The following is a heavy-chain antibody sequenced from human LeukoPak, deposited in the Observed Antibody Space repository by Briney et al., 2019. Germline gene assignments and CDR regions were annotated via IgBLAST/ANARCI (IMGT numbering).Heavy chain of an antibody. CDR3: AQGNDFWSGYFDY. Sequence: XGMHWVXQAPGKGLEWVAVISYDGSNKYYADSVKGRFTISRDNSKNTLYLQMNSLRAEDTAVYYCAQGNDFWSGYFDYWGQGTLVTVSS. V-gene: IGHV3-30*18. D-gene: IGHD3-3*01. J-gene: IGHJ4*02. CDR1: XG. CDR2: ISYDGSNK.